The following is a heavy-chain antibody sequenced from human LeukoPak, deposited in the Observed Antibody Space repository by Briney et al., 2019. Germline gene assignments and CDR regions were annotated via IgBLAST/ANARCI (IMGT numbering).Heavy chain of an antibody. CDR3: ARDQSGEWELLSGWWFDP. Sequence: ASVKVSCKSSGYTFRYFGMSWLRQAPGQGLEWMGIINPSGGFTSYAQKLQGRVTVTRDMSTSTVYMELSNLRSEDTAVYYCARDQSGEWELLSGWWFDPWGQGTLVTVSS. D-gene: IGHD1-26*01. V-gene: IGHV1-46*01. CDR1: GYTFRYFG. CDR2: INPSGGFT. J-gene: IGHJ5*02.